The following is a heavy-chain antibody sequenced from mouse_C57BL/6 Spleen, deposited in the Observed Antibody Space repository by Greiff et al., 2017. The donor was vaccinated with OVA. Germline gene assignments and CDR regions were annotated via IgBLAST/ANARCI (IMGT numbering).Heavy chain of an antibody. V-gene: IGHV1-50*01. CDR2: IDPSDSYT. CDR3: ARRMAY. J-gene: IGHJ2*01. Sequence: QVQLQQSGAELVKPGASVKLSCKASGYTFTSYWMQWVKQRPGQGLEWIGEIDPSDSYTNYNQKFKGKATLTVDTSSSTAYMQLSSLTSEDSAVYYCARRMAYWGQGTTLTVSS. CDR1: GYTFTSYW. D-gene: IGHD2-3*01.